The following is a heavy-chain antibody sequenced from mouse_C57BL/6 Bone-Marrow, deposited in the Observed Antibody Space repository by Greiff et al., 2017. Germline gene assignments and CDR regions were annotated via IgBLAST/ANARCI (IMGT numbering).Heavy chain of an antibody. V-gene: IGHV1-81*01. J-gene: IGHJ2*01. D-gene: IGHD2-4*01. Sequence: QVQLQQSGAGLARPGASVKLSCKASGYTFTSYGISWVKQRTGQGLEWIGEIYPRSGSTYYNEKFKGKATLTADKSSRTAYMEIRSLTSEDSAVYSSARYIYYEVLNYFAFWGQGPTPTVTS. CDR3: ARYIYYEVLNYFAF. CDR1: GYTFTSYG. CDR2: IYPRSGST.